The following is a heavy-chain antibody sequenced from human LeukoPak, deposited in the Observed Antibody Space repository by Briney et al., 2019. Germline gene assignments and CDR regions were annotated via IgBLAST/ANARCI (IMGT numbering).Heavy chain of an antibody. CDR3: ARDNTIFGVAHINH. D-gene: IGHD3-3*01. J-gene: IGHJ5*02. V-gene: IGHV3-7*01. CDR2: VKQDGSDK. CDR1: GFTLSIYW. Sequence: PGRSLRLSCAASGFTLSIYWMSWVRQAPGKGLEWVANVKQDGSDKYYVDSVKGRFTISRDNAKNSLYLQMNSLRAEDTAVYYCARDNTIFGVAHINHWGQGTLVTVSS.